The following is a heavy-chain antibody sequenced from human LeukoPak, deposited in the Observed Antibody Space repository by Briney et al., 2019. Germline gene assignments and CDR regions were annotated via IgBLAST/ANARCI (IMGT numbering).Heavy chain of an antibody. CDR2: INPISGAT. CDR1: RSTFSGYF. CDR3: GRGLGLAGDV. V-gene: IGHV1-2*06. D-gene: IGHD1-7*01. Sequence: ASVKVSCKTSRSTFSGYFIHWVRQAPGQGLEWVGRINPISGATNYAQKFQGRVTLTRDTSISTAYMELSRLKSDDTAVYYCGRGLGLAGDVWGQGTVVTVSP. J-gene: IGHJ3*01.